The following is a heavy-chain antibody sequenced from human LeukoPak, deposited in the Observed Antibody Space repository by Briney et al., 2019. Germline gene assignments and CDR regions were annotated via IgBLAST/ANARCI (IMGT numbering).Heavy chain of an antibody. Sequence: GGSLRLSCAASGVTFSSYWMSWVRQAPGKGLEWVANIKQDGSEKYYVDSVKGRFTISRDNAKNSLYLQMNSLRAEDTAVYYCARDLKRYCSGGSCSDFDYWGQGTLVTVSS. J-gene: IGHJ4*02. V-gene: IGHV3-7*01. CDR1: GVTFSSYW. CDR2: IKQDGSEK. D-gene: IGHD2-15*01. CDR3: ARDLKRYCSGGSCSDFDY.